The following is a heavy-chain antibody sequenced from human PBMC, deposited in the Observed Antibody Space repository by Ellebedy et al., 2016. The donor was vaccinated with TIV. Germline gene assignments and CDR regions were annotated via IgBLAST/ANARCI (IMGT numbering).Heavy chain of an antibody. Sequence: SETLSLPCTVPGGSISSYYWSWIRQPPGKGLEWIGSIFYIGSTHYNPSLKSRVTISLETSKNQFSLKLSSVTAADTAVYYCARTKAVAGTFCFDYWGQGTLVPVSS. D-gene: IGHD6-13*01. CDR2: IFYIGST. CDR1: GGSISSYY. V-gene: IGHV4-59*01. J-gene: IGHJ4*02. CDR3: ARTKAVAGTFCFDY.